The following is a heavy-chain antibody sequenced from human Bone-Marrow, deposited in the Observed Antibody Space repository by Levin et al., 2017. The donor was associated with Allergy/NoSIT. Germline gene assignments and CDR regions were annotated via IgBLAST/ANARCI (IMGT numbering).Heavy chain of an antibody. D-gene: IGHD6-6*01. V-gene: IGHV3-21*01. J-gene: IGHJ6*02. CDR3: ARGTRYSSSPGYYYYGMDV. CDR1: GFTFSSYS. Sequence: GGSLRLSCAASGFTFSSYSMNWVRQAPGKGLEWVSSISSSSSYIYYADSVKGRFTISRDNAKNSLYLQMNSLRAEDTAVYYCARGTRYSSSPGYYYYGMDVWGQGTTVTVSS. CDR2: ISSSSSYI.